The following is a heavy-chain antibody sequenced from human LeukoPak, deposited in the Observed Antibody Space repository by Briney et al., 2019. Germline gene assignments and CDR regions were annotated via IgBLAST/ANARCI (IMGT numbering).Heavy chain of an antibody. J-gene: IGHJ6*03. CDR1: GFTFDDYA. D-gene: IGHD6-19*01. CDR3: AKGASGWGNYYYYMDV. Sequence: LRLSCAASGFTFDDYAMHWVRQAPGKGLEWVSGISWNSGSIGYADSVKGRFTISRDNAKNSLYLQMNSLRAEDMALYYCAKGASGWGNYYYYMDVWGKGTTVTVSS. CDR2: ISWNSGSI. V-gene: IGHV3-9*03.